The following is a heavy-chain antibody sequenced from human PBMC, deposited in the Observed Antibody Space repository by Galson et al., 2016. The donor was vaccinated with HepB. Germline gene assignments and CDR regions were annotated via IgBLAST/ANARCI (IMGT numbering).Heavy chain of an antibody. CDR3: ARRNLLGFDI. Sequence: SVKVSCKASGYTLTDYYIHWVRQAPGQGLEWMGQINPHSGDTKYVQKFQGRVTMTRDTAISTAYMELSRLTSDDTAVYYCARRNLLGFDIWGQGTMVTVSS. D-gene: IGHD2-8*02. V-gene: IGHV1-2*06. J-gene: IGHJ3*02. CDR2: INPHSGDT. CDR1: GYTLTDYY.